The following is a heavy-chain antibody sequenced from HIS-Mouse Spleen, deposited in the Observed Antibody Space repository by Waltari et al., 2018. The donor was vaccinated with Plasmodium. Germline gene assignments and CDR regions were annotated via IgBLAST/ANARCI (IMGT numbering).Heavy chain of an antibody. D-gene: IGHD2-15*01. CDR3: ARDRRLAFDY. CDR2: IYNDGNNK. V-gene: IGHV3-30-3*01. CDR1: GFTFSNYA. J-gene: IGHJ4*02. Sequence: QVQLVESGGGVVQPGRSLRLSCAASGFTFSNYAMHWVRQATVKGLEWVAVIYNDGNNKYYADSVKGRFTISRDNSKNTLYLQMNSLRAEDTAVYYCARDRRLAFDYWGQGTLVTVSS.